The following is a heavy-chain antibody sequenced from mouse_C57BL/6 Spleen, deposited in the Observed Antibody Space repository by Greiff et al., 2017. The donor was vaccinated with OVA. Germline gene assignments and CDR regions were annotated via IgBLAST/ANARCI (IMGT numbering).Heavy chain of an antibody. D-gene: IGHD2-1*01. CDR1: GFTFSNYW. CDR3: TEGYYGNYGDDY. CDR2: IRLKSDNYAT. Sequence: EVKVVESGGGLVQPGGSMKLSCVASGFTFSNYWMNWVRQSPEKGLEWVAQIRLKSDNYATHYAESVKGRFTISRDDSKSSVYLQMNNLRAEDTGIYYCTEGYYGNYGDDYWGQGTTLTVSS. V-gene: IGHV6-3*01. J-gene: IGHJ2*01.